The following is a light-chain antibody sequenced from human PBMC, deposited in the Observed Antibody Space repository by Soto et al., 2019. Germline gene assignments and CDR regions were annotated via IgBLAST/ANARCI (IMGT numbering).Light chain of an antibody. Sequence: TKSTATLCVSPGERATLSCRASQSVSSSYLAWYQQKPGQAPRLLIYGASTRATGIPARFSGSASGTDFPLTTSSLQSEDFACYYCQQYNNWPRTFGQGTKVDIK. CDR3: QQYNNWPRT. J-gene: IGKJ1*01. V-gene: IGKV3-15*01. CDR1: QSVSSSY. CDR2: GAS.